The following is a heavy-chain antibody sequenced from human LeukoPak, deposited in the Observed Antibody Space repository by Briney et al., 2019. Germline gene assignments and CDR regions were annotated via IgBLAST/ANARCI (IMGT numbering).Heavy chain of an antibody. CDR1: GGTFSSYA. CDR2: IIPIFGTA. J-gene: IGHJ6*02. Sequence: SVKVSCTASGGTFSSYAISWVRQAPGQGLEWMGGIIPIFGTANYAQKFQGRVTVTADESTNTAYMELSSLRSEDTAVYYCARTLGGPYYYDSSRPPSGYYYGMDVWGQGTTVTVSS. D-gene: IGHD3-22*01. CDR3: ARTLGGPYYYDSSRPPSGYYYGMDV. V-gene: IGHV1-69*13.